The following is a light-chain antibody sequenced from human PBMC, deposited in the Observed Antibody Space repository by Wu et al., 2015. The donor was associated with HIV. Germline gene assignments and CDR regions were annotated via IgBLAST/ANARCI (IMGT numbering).Light chain of an antibody. V-gene: IGKV3-20*01. CDR1: QILGRF. CDR3: QQYGTSPHT. Sequence: EIVLTQSPVTLSLSPGERATLSCRANQILGRFLAWYQQKPGQSPRLLIYDTSTRATGVPARFSGSASGTDFTLTISRLEPEDFAVYYCQQYGTSPHTFGQGTKVEIK. CDR2: DTS. J-gene: IGKJ1*01.